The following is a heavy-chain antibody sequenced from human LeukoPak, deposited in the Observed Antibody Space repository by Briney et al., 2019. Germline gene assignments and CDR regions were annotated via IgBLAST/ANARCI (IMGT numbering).Heavy chain of an antibody. Sequence: SETLSLTCTVSGGSISSSSYYWGWIRQPPGKGLEWIGTIYYSGSTYYNPSLKSRVTISLDTSKNQFSLKLSSVTAADTAVYYCARHRVDIDRIAAADYWGQGTLVTVSS. J-gene: IGHJ4*02. CDR2: IYYSGST. CDR1: GGSISSSSYY. D-gene: IGHD6-13*01. CDR3: ARHRVDIDRIAAADY. V-gene: IGHV4-39*01.